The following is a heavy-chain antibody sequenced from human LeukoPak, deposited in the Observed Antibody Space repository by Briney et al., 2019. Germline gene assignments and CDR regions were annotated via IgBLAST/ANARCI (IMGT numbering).Heavy chain of an antibody. CDR3: ATPYRNIVVVPAAIGVPGY. V-gene: IGHV3-23*01. Sequence: GGSLRLSCAASGFTFSSYAMSWVRQAPGKGLEWVSVISGSGGSTYYADSVKGRFTISRDNSKNTLYLRMNSLRAEDTAVYFCATPYRNIVVVPAAIGVPGYWGQGTLVTVSS. CDR1: GFTFSSYA. J-gene: IGHJ4*02. CDR2: ISGSGGST. D-gene: IGHD2-2*01.